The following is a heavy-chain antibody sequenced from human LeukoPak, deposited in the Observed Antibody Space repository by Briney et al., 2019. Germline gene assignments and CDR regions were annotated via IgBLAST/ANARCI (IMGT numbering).Heavy chain of an antibody. J-gene: IGHJ4*02. CDR1: GGSISSYY. Sequence: SETLSLTCTVSGGSISSYYWSWIRQPPGKGLEWIGYIYDSGSTKYNPSLKSRVTISVNTSKNQFSLKLSSVTAADTAVYYCVRDRELAYWGQGILVTVSS. CDR3: VRDRELAY. D-gene: IGHD1-1*01. V-gene: IGHV4-59*01. CDR2: IYDSGST.